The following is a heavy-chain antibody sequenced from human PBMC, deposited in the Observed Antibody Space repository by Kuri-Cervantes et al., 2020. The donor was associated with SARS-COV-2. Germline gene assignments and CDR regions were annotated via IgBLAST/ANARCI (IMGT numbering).Heavy chain of an antibody. Sequence: GGSLRLPCAASGFTFSSYAMSWVRQAPGKGLEWVSAISGSGGSTYYADSVKGRFTISRDNSKNTLYLQMNSLRAEDTAVYFCASRPPYSSSASFDYWGQGTLVTVSS. CDR2: ISGSGGST. J-gene: IGHJ4*02. CDR3: ASRPPYSSSASFDY. D-gene: IGHD6-6*01. V-gene: IGHV3-23*01. CDR1: GFTFSSYA.